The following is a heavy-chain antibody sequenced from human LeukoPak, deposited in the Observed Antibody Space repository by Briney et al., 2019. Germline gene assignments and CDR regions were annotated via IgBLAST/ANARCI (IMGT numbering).Heavy chain of an antibody. Sequence: GGSLRLSCAASGFXFSSYSMNWVRQAPGKGLKWVSSISSSSSYIYYADSVKGRFTISRDNAKNSLYLQMNSLRAEDTALYYCARAIDYYDSSGPYTAYYFDYWGQGTLVTVSS. CDR2: ISSSSSYI. D-gene: IGHD3-22*01. CDR1: GFXFSSYS. J-gene: IGHJ4*02. CDR3: ARAIDYYDSSGPYTAYYFDY. V-gene: IGHV3-21*04.